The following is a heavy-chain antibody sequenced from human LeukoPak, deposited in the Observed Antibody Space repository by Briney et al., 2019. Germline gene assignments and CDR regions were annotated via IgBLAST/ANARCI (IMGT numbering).Heavy chain of an antibody. CDR3: AKSRHGYTYGKSDY. CDR2: ISNSDDST. D-gene: IGHD5-18*01. J-gene: IGHJ4*02. CDR1: GFTFSTYA. V-gene: IGHV3-23*01. Sequence: GGSLRLSCAASGFTFSTYAMSWVRQAPGQGLEWVSGISNSDDSTYYADSVKGRFTISRDNSKNTLYLQINSLRAEDTAVYYCAKSRHGYTYGKSDYWGQGTLVAVSS.